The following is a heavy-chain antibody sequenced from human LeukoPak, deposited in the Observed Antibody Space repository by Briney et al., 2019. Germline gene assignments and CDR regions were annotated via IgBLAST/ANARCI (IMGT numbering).Heavy chain of an antibody. Sequence: SETLSLTCTVFGDSVTGYYLNWVRQPPGKGLEWIGHIYKIGTTNYNPSLKSRLTISADTSKNQFSLKLSSVTAADTAVYYCARKSSKSGFSGYDYWYFDLWGRGTLVTVSS. CDR1: GDSVTGYY. CDR2: IYKIGTT. CDR3: ARKSSKSGFSGYDYWYFDL. D-gene: IGHD5-12*01. V-gene: IGHV4-4*09. J-gene: IGHJ2*01.